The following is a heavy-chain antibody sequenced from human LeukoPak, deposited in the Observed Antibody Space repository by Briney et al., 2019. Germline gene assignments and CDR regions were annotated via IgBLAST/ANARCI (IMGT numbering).Heavy chain of an antibody. V-gene: IGHV4-34*01. D-gene: IGHD3-10*01. CDR3: ARGRSETPYFDY. J-gene: IGHJ4*02. CDR1: GGSFSGYY. Sequence: SETLSLTYAVYGGSFSGYYWSWIRQPPGKGLEWIGEINHSGSTNYNPSLKSRVTISVDTSKNQFSLKLSSVTAADTAVYYCARGRSETPYFDYWGQGTLVTVSS. CDR2: INHSGST.